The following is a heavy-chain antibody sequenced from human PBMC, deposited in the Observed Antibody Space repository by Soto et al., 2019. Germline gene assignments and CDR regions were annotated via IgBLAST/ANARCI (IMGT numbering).Heavy chain of an antibody. CDR2: IHRSGST. CDR3: ARQGFGQLHGLVDV. CDR1: GGSITSHY. J-gene: IGHJ6*02. D-gene: IGHD3-10*01. V-gene: IGHV4-59*08. Sequence: SETLSLTCSVSGGSITSHYCSWFRQPPGKGLEWIGYIHRSGSTSYNPSLKSRVTMSVDTSKNQFSLKVNSVTAADTALYYCARQGFGQLHGLVDVWGPGTTVTVSS.